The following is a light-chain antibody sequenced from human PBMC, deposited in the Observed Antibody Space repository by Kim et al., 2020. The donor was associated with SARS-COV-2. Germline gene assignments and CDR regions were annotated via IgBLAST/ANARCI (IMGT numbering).Light chain of an antibody. J-gene: IGKJ5*01. CDR1: QDISSS. CDR3: QQFNYLIT. V-gene: IGKV1D-13*01. Sequence: SASVGDRVTITCRSSQDISSSLAWFQQKPGKGPKLLIYDAFSLESGVPSRFSGSVSGTEFTLTISSLQPEDSATYYCQQFNYLITFGQGTRLEIK. CDR2: DAF.